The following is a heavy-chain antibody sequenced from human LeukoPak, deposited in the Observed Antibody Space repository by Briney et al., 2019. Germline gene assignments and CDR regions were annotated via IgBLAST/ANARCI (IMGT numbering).Heavy chain of an antibody. J-gene: IGHJ4*02. Sequence: GGPLSLSRAPSRFTLSSYWMHGVRPAPRKGLVWGSRINTDGSRTNYADSVKGRFTISRDNAMNTLYLQMNNLRAEDTAVYYCASRTGVYWGQGTLVSVSS. CDR3: ASRTGVY. V-gene: IGHV3-74*01. CDR2: INTDGSRT. D-gene: IGHD1-14*01. CDR1: RFTLSSYW.